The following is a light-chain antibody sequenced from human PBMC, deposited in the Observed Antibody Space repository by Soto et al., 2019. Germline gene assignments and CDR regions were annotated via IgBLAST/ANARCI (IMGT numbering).Light chain of an antibody. Sequence: EIVLTQSPATLSLSPGARATISCRASQSINRHLAWYRQKPGQAPRLLIYDASNRATGIPARFSGSGSGTDFTLTISSLEPEDFGVYYCQQRSNWPPVTFGGGTKVEIK. J-gene: IGKJ4*01. CDR2: DAS. CDR1: QSINRH. V-gene: IGKV3-11*01. CDR3: QQRSNWPPVT.